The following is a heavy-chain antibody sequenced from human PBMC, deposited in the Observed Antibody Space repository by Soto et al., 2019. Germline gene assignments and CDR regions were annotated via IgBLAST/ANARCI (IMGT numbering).Heavy chain of an antibody. J-gene: IGHJ4*02. Sequence: QAQLVESGGGVVQPGRSLRLSCAASGFTFSSYGMHWVRQAPGKGLEWVAVISYDGSNKYYADSVKGRFTISRDNSKNTLYLQMNSLRAEDTAVYYCAKNLEQQWLGTGYWGQGTLVTVSS. V-gene: IGHV3-30*18. D-gene: IGHD6-19*01. CDR1: GFTFSSYG. CDR2: ISYDGSNK. CDR3: AKNLEQQWLGTGY.